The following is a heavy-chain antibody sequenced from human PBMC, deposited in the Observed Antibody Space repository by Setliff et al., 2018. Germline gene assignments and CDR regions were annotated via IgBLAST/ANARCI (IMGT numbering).Heavy chain of an antibody. J-gene: IGHJ4*02. Sequence: GESLKISCVVSGLTFRNFGMTWVRQAPGKGLEWLSKISSGSSTIYYADSVKGRFTISRDNAQNSLYLQMNNLRADDTAVYFCARARSNGWEEPDYWGQGTLVTVSS. V-gene: IGHV3-48*01. D-gene: IGHD6-19*01. CDR2: ISSGSSTI. CDR3: ARARSNGWEEPDY. CDR1: GLTFRNFG.